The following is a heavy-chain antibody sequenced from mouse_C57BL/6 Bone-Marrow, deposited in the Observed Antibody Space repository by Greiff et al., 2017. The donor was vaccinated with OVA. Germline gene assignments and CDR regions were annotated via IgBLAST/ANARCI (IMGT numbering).Heavy chain of an antibody. CDR3: ARGGWDWYFDV. CDR2: INYDGSST. D-gene: IGHD3-3*01. J-gene: IGHJ1*03. CDR1: GFTFSDYY. Sequence: EVQLVESEGGLVQPGSSMKLSCTASGFTFSDYYMAWVRQVPEKGLEWVANINYDGSSTYYLDSLKSRFIISRDNAKNMLYLQMSSLKSEDTATYYCARGGWDWYFDVWGTGTTVTVSS. V-gene: IGHV5-16*01.